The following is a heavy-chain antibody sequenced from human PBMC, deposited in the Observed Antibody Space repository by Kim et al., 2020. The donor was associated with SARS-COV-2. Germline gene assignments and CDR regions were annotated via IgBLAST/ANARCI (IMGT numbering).Heavy chain of an antibody. CDR3: ARESPQTNQFDY. CDR2: IYYSGST. CDR1: GGSISSYY. Sequence: SETLSLTCTVSGGSISSYYWSWIRQPPGKGLEWIGYIYYSGSTNYNPSLKSRVTISVDTSKNQFSLKLSSVTAADTAVYYCARESPQTNQFDYWGQGTLVTVSS. V-gene: IGHV4-59*01. J-gene: IGHJ4*02.